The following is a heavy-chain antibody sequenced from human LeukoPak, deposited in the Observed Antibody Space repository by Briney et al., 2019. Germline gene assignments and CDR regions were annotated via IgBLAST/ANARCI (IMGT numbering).Heavy chain of an antibody. Sequence: ASVKVSCKASGYTLTSYGISWVRQAPGQGLEWMGWISAYNGNTNYAQKLQGRVTMTTDTPTSTAYMELRSLRSDDTAVYYCARDLAAAGTSGYWGQGTLVTVSS. CDR1: GYTLTSYG. D-gene: IGHD6-13*01. J-gene: IGHJ4*02. CDR2: ISAYNGNT. V-gene: IGHV1-18*04. CDR3: ARDLAAAGTSGY.